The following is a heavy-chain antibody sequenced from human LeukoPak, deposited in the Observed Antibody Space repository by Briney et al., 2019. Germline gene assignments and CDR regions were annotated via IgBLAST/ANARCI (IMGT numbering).Heavy chain of an antibody. Sequence: PSETLSLTCAVYGGSFSGYYWSWIRQPPGKGLEWIGEINHSGSTNYNPSLKSRVTISVDTSKNQFSLKLSSVTAADTAVYYCARALYYYDSHTRYYYYYKDVWGKGTTVTISS. CDR3: ARALYYYDSHTRYYYYYKDV. CDR1: GGSFSGYY. V-gene: IGHV4-34*01. CDR2: INHSGST. D-gene: IGHD3-22*01. J-gene: IGHJ6*03.